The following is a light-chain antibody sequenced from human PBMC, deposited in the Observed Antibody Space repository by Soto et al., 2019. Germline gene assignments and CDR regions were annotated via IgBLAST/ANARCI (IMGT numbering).Light chain of an antibody. V-gene: IGLV2-14*03. J-gene: IGLJ1*01. Sequence: QSALTQPASVSGSPGQSITFSCTGTSSDVGGYNYVSWYQQHPGEAPKLMIYDVTNRPSGVSDRFSGSKSGNTASLTISGLQAEDEADYYCCSYTSSSTYVFGTGTKVTVL. CDR3: CSYTSSSTYV. CDR2: DVT. CDR1: SSDVGGYNY.